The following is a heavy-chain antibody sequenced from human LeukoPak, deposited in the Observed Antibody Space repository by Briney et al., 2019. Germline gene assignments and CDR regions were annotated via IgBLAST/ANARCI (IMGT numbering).Heavy chain of an antibody. CDR2: ISGGGGTT. CDR3: AKRLAYGSGGSDYFDF. J-gene: IGHJ4*02. CDR1: GFTFSSYA. D-gene: IGHD3-10*01. Sequence: PGGSLRLSCAASGFTFSSYAMSWVRQAPGKRQEWVSAISGGGGTTYYADSVKGRFTISRDNSKNTLYLQMSSLRAEDTAVYYCAKRLAYGSGGSDYFDFWGQGTLVTVSS. V-gene: IGHV3-23*01.